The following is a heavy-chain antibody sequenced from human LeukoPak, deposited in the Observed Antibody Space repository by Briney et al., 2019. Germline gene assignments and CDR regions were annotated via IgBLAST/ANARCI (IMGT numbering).Heavy chain of an antibody. CDR1: GYSFASHW. CDR3: ARVLTVAPAGAGWAFDV. Sequence: GESLKISCKGSGYSFASHWIGWGLQMPGKGLEWMGIIYPGDSNTRYSPSFQGQVTISADKSTSAAYLQWSSLRASDTAMYFCARVLTVAPAGAGWAFDVWGHGTMVTVSS. D-gene: IGHD6-13*01. CDR2: IYPGDSNT. V-gene: IGHV5-51*01. J-gene: IGHJ3*01.